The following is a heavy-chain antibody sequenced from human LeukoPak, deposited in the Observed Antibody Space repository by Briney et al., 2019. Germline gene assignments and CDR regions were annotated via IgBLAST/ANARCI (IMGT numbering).Heavy chain of an antibody. V-gene: IGHV4-39*07. CDR1: GGSISSSSYY. CDR2: IYHSGST. J-gene: IGHJ4*02. Sequence: ASETLSLTCTVSGGSISSSSYYWGWIRQLPGKGLEWIGSIYHSGSTYYNPSLKSRVTISVDTSKNQFSLKLSSVTAADTAVYYCARIGSNYGGPQVNWGQGTLVTVSS. CDR3: ARIGSNYGGPQVN. D-gene: IGHD4-11*01.